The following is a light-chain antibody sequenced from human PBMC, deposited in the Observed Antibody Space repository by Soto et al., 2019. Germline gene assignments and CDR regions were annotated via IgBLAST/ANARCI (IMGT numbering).Light chain of an antibody. V-gene: IGKV1-5*01. J-gene: IGKJ5*01. Sequence: AYRFTIACQASQSINKWLAWYQQKPGKAPKILIYDASSLESGVPSRFSGSGSGTEFTLTISRVQPEDFATYYCQQRYITPITFGQGTRLEIK. CDR1: QSINKW. CDR3: QQRYITPIT. CDR2: DAS.